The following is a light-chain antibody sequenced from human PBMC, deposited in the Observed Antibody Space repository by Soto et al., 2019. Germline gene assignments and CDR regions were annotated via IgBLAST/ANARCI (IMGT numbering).Light chain of an antibody. J-gene: IGKJ5*01. CDR3: HESNNCPPIS. CDR1: QSVSGN. Sequence: EIVMTQSPATLSVSPGERATLSCRASQSVSGNLAWYQQKPGQATRLLIYGAPTRATGIPARFSGSESGTEVTLSIRSLQSEDCAVYYGHESNNCPPISFGQGTRLEIK. CDR2: GAP. V-gene: IGKV3-15*01.